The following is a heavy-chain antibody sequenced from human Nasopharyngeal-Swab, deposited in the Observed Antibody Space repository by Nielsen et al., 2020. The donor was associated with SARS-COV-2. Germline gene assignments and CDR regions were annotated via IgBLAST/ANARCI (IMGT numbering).Heavy chain of an antibody. Sequence: ASVKVSCKASGGTFSSYAISWVRQAPGQGLEWMGWISAYNGNTNYAQKLQGRVTMTTDTSTSTAYMELRSLRSDDTAVYYCARELVAGTIRWDYWGQGTLVTVSS. D-gene: IGHD6-19*01. CDR1: GGTFSSYA. CDR3: ARELVAGTIRWDY. V-gene: IGHV1-18*01. J-gene: IGHJ4*02. CDR2: ISAYNGNT.